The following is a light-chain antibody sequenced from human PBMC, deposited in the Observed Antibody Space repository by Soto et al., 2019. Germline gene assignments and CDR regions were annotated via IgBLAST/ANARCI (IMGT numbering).Light chain of an antibody. Sequence: DIQMTQSPSSLSASVGDRVTITCRASQGISNYLAWYQQKPGKVPKLLIYAASTLQSGVPSRFSGSGSGTGFTLTIRSPQPEDFATYYLQKYNSAPRTFGQGTKVEIK. J-gene: IGKJ1*01. CDR3: QKYNSAPRT. CDR1: QGISNY. CDR2: AAS. V-gene: IGKV1-27*01.